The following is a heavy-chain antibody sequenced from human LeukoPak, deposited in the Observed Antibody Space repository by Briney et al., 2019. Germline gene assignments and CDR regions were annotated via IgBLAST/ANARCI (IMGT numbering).Heavy chain of an antibody. CDR3: ARGIQSSGWYDYYYYYGMDV. Sequence: AGGSLRLSCAASGFMFSNFGLHWVRQAPGKGLEWVAVIWYDGSNKYYADSVKGRFTISRDNSKNTLYLQMNSLRAEDTAVYYCARGIQSSGWYDYYYYYGMDVWGQGTTVTVSS. CDR1: GFMFSNFG. J-gene: IGHJ6*02. V-gene: IGHV3-33*08. D-gene: IGHD6-19*01. CDR2: IWYDGSNK.